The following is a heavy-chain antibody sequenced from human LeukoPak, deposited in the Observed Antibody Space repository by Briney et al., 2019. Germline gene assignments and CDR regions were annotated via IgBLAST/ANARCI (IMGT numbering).Heavy chain of an antibody. V-gene: IGHV4-59*01. Sequence: SETLSLTCTVSGGSISSYFWSWIRQPPGKGLEWIGYIYYSGNTNYNPSLKSRVTISVDTSKNQFPLKLTSVTAADTAVYYCARDPGPYYYDSSGYSSFHYFNSWGQGTLVTVSS. CDR3: ARDPGPYYYDSSGYSSFHYFNS. D-gene: IGHD3-22*01. CDR1: GGSISSYF. CDR2: IYYSGNT. J-gene: IGHJ4*02.